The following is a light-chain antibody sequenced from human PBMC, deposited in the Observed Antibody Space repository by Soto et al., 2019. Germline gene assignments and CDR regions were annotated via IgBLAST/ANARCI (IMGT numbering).Light chain of an antibody. CDR2: LEGSGGY. V-gene: IGLV4-60*02. Sequence: QPVLTQSSSASASLGSSVKLTCTLSSGHSSYIIAWHQQQPGKAPRYLMKLEGSGGYNKGSGVPDRFSGSSSGADRYLTISYLQFEDEADYYCETWDSNTHTVFGGGTKLTVL. CDR3: ETWDSNTHTV. J-gene: IGLJ3*02. CDR1: SGHSSYI.